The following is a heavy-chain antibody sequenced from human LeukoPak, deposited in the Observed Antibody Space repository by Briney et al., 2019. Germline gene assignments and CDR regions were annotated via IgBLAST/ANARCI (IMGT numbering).Heavy chain of an antibody. CDR1: GYTFTGYY. CDR3: ARDSIEGSLTKYYDILTGYPDAFDI. D-gene: IGHD3-9*01. Sequence: ASVKVSCKASGYTFTGYYMHWVRQAPGQGLEWMGWINPNSGGTNYAQKFQGRVTMTRDTSISTAYMELNRLRSDDTAVYYCARDSIEGSLTKYYDILTGYPDAFDIWGQGTMVTVSS. J-gene: IGHJ3*02. V-gene: IGHV1-2*02. CDR2: INPNSGGT.